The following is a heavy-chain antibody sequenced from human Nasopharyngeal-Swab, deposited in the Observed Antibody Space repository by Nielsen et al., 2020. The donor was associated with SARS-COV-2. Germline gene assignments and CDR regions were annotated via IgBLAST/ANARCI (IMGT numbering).Heavy chain of an antibody. J-gene: IGHJ6*02. D-gene: IGHD6-19*01. V-gene: IGHV1-24*01. CDR3: ATEPIPGIAVAGTHYYYYGMDV. Sequence: ASVKVSCKVSGYTLTELSMHWVRQAPGKGLEWMGGFDPEDGETIYAQKFQGRVTMTEDTSTDTAYMELSSLRSEDTAVYYCATEPIPGIAVAGTHYYYYGMDVWGQGTTVTVSS. CDR2: FDPEDGET. CDR1: GYTLTELS.